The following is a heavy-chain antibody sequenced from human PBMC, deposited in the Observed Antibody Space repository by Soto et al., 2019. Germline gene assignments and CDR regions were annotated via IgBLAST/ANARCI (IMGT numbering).Heavy chain of an antibody. Sequence: QVQLVQSGAEVKKPGASVKVSCKASGYTLNTYGITWVRQAPGQGLEWMGWISANNGHTNYPQKLQGRVTMTTDTSTSTAYMELRSLTSDDTAVYYCARGTYFDYWGQGTLVTVSS. J-gene: IGHJ4*02. CDR1: GYTLNTYG. V-gene: IGHV1-18*01. CDR3: ARGTYFDY. CDR2: ISANNGHT.